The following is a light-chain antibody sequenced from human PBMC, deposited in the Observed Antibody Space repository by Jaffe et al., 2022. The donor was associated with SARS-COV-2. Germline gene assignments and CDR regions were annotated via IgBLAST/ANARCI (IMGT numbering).Light chain of an antibody. V-gene: IGKV3-15*01. Sequence: EIVMTQTPDTLSVSPGETATLSCRASQSVSSNLAWYQQRPGQAPRLLIYGAFTRATGVPARFSGSGSGTEFILTISSLQSEDFAIYYCQQYDYRPRTFGQGTKVEVK. J-gene: IGKJ1*01. CDR1: QSVSSN. CDR2: GAF. CDR3: QQYDYRPRT.